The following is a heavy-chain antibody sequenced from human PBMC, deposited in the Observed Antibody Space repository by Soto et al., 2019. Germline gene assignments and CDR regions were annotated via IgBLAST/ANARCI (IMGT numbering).Heavy chain of an antibody. CDR1: GFTFSNAW. Sequence: GGSLRLSCAASGFTFSNAWMNWVRQAPGKGLEWVGRIKSKTDGGTTDYAAPVKGRFTISRDDSKNTLYLQMNSLKTEDTAVYYCTTTVSGREQLQYFDYWGQGTLVTVSS. V-gene: IGHV3-15*07. CDR2: IKSKTDGGTT. D-gene: IGHD1-26*01. J-gene: IGHJ4*02. CDR3: TTTVSGREQLQYFDY.